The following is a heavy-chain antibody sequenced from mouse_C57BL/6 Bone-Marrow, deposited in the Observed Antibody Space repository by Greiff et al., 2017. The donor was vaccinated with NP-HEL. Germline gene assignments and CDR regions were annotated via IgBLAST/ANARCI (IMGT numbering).Heavy chain of an antibody. V-gene: IGHV5-17*01. CDR1: GFTFSDYE. Sequence: EVHLVESGGGLVKPGGSLKLSCAASGFTFSDYEMHWVRQAPEKGLEWVAYISSGSSTIYYADTVKGRFTISRDNAKNTLFLQMTSLRSEDTAMYYCARLYYYGSSYVRYFDVWGTGTTVTVSS. J-gene: IGHJ1*03. D-gene: IGHD1-1*01. CDR2: ISSGSSTI. CDR3: ARLYYYGSSYVRYFDV.